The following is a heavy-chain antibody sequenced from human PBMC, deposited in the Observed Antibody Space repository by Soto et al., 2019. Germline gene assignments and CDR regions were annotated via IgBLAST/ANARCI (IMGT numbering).Heavy chain of an antibody. CDR2: IIPIFNTP. CDR1: GGTFSSNP. J-gene: IGHJ6*02. D-gene: IGHD2-2*01. CDR3: ARDQSAVKRCESFSYHIMDV. Sequence: QVHLVQSEAEVKRPGSSVTVSCKTSGGTFSSNPISWVRQAPGQGLEWIGGIIPIFNTPNYAQSFQDRVTISADRSTNTAYMELTSLRSDDTAVYYCARDQSAVKRCESFSYHIMDVWGQGTAVTVFS. V-gene: IGHV1-69*06.